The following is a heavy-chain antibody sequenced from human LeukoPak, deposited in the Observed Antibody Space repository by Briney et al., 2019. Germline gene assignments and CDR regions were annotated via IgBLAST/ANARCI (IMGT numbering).Heavy chain of an antibody. D-gene: IGHD5-24*01. V-gene: IGHV4-31*03. CDR1: GGSISSGAYY. J-gene: IGHJ4*02. Sequence: SETLSLTCTVSGGSISSGAYYWSWIRQHPGRGLEWIGYVFSGGSTFYNAPLQSRVTISVDTSKNQFSLKLNSVTAADTAVYFCARGNGYPHFDYWGQGTLVTVSS. CDR2: VFSGGST. CDR3: ARGNGYPHFDY.